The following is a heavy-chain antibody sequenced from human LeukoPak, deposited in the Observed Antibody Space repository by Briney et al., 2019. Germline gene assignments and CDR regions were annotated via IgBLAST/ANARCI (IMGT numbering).Heavy chain of an antibody. J-gene: IGHJ4*02. CDR2: ISYDGSNK. CDR1: GFTFSSYA. Sequence: GGSLRLSCAASGFTFSSYAMHWVRQAPGKGLEWVAVISYDGSNKYYADSVKGRFTISRDNSKNTLYLQMNSLRAEDTAVYYCAKDLGYDSSGFDYWGQGTLVTVSS. CDR3: AKDLGYDSSGFDY. V-gene: IGHV3-30-3*02. D-gene: IGHD3-22*01.